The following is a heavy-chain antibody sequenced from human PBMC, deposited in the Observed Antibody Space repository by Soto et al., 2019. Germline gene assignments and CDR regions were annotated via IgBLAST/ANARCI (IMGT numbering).Heavy chain of an antibody. V-gene: IGHV4-61*01. J-gene: IGHJ4*02. CDR3: SRADRRYCSIQSCYIFDY. D-gene: IGHD2-2*01. CDR2: IDYSGST. Sequence: SETLSLTCTVSGSTVSSNSYYWSWIRQPPGKGLEWIGYIDYSGSTKYNPSLKSRVTISVDTSKNQFSLKLSSVTTADTAVYYCSRADRRYCSIQSCYIFDYWGQGTLVTVSS. CDR1: GSTVSSNSYY.